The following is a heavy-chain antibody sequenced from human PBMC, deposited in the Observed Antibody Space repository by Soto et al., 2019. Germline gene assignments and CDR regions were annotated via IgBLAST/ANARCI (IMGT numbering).Heavy chain of an antibody. V-gene: IGHV3-30-3*01. CDR3: ARDIRWLQLRPIYYYYGMDV. J-gene: IGHJ6*02. CDR1: GFTFSSYA. D-gene: IGHD5-12*01. CDR2: ISYDGSNK. Sequence: QVQLVESGGGVVQPGRSLRLSCAASGFTFSSYAMHWVRQAPGKGLEWVAVISYDGSNKYYADSVKGRFTISRDNSKNTLYLQMNSLRAEDTAVYYCARDIRWLQLRPIYYYYGMDVWGQGTTVTVSS.